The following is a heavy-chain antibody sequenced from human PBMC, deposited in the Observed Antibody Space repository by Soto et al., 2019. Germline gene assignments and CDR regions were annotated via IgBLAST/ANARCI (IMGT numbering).Heavy chain of an antibody. CDR1: GFTFDDYA. D-gene: IGHD6-13*01. CDR2: ISWNSGSI. CDR3: ARSSAEGIAAAMFDY. J-gene: IGHJ4*02. Sequence: PGGSLRLSCAASGFTFDDYAMHWVRQAPGKGLEWVSGISWNSGSIGYADSVKGRFTISRDNAKNSLYLQMNSLRAEDTALYYCARSSAEGIAAAMFDYWGQGTLVTVSS. V-gene: IGHV3-9*01.